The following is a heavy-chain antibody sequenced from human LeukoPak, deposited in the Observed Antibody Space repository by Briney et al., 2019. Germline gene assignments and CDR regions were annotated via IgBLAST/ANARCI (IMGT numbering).Heavy chain of an antibody. D-gene: IGHD2-15*01. CDR3: ARVKRDCSGGTCYSYDY. CDR2: ISSNGDFT. CDR1: RFTFNTYA. V-gene: IGHV3-23*01. Sequence: GGSLRLSCVASRFTFNTYAVNWVRQAPGKGLEWVSAISSNGDFTYYADSVRGRFTISRDNSKNTVFLQMNGLRAEDTAVYYCARVKRDCSGGTCYSYDYWGQGTLATVSS. J-gene: IGHJ4*02.